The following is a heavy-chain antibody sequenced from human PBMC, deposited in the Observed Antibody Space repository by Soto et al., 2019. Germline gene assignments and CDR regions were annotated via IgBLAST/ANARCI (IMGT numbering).Heavy chain of an antibody. CDR1: GYTLTELS. CDR3: ATDPAKYQLLKFDY. Sequence: ASVKVSCKVSGYTLTELSMHWVRQAPGKGLEWMGGFDPEDGETIYAQKFQGRVTMTEDTSTDTAYMELSSLRSEDTAVYYCATDPAKYQLLKFDYWGQGTLVTVSS. J-gene: IGHJ4*02. D-gene: IGHD2-2*01. V-gene: IGHV1-24*01. CDR2: FDPEDGET.